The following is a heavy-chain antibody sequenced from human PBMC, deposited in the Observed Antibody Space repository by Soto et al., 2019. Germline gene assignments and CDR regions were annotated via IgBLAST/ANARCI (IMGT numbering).Heavy chain of an antibody. J-gene: IGHJ5*02. CDR1: GLTVSSNY. CDR3: ARDRGSSWFDP. Sequence: GGSLRLSCAASGLTVSSNYMSWVRQAPGKGLEWVSIIYSGGGTYYADSVRGRFTISRDNSKNTLYLQMNNLRAEDTALYYCARDRGSSWFDPWGQGTLVTVSS. CDR2: IYSGGGT. D-gene: IGHD6-13*01. V-gene: IGHV3-53*01.